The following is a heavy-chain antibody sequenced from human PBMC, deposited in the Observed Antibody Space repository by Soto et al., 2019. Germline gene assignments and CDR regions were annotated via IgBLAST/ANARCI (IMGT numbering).Heavy chain of an antibody. J-gene: IGHJ6*01. CDR1: GFTFSSYA. CDR3: ARDFSARYYYYGMDV. Sequence: QVQLVESGGGVVQPGRSLRLSCAASGFTFSSYAMHWVRQAPGKGLEWVAVISYDGGNKYYADSVKGRFTISRDNSKNTLYLQMTSLRAEETAVYYCARDFSARYYYYGMDVW. V-gene: IGHV3-30-3*01. CDR2: ISYDGGNK.